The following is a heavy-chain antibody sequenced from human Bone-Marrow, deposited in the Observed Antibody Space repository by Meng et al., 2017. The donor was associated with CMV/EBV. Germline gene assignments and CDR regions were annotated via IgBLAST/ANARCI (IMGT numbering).Heavy chain of an antibody. V-gene: IGHV3-30*02. D-gene: IGHD1-14*01. CDR3: AKDQRDGISYHDY. J-gene: IGHJ4*02. CDR1: GFTFSSFG. Sequence: GESLKISCAASGFTFSSFGMHWVRQAPGEGLEWVAFIRYDGSDKYYADSVKGRFTISRDNSKNTLYLQMNSLRGEDTAVYYCAKDQRDGISYHDYWGQGTLVTASS. CDR2: IRYDGSDK.